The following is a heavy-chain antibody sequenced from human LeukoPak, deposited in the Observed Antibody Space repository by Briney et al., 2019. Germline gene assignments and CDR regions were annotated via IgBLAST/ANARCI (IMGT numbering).Heavy chain of an antibody. V-gene: IGHV1-69*01. J-gene: IGHJ4*02. CDR1: GGTFNSYA. CDR3: ARGRCSSTSCYSDY. CDR2: IIPMFGTA. D-gene: IGHD2-2*01. Sequence: SVKVSCKASGGTFNSYAISWVRQAPGQGLEWMGGIIPMFGTAKYAQKFQGRVTITADESTSTAYMELSSLRSEDTAVYYCARGRCSSTSCYSDYWGQGTLVTVSS.